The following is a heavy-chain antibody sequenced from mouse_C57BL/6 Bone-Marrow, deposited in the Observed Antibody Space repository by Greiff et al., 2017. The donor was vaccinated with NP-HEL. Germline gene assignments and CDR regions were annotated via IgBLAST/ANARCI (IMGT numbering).Heavy chain of an antibody. CDR2: ISNGGGST. Sequence: EVKLVESGGGLVQPGGSLKLSCAASGFTFSDYYMYWVRQTPEKRLEWVAYISNGGGSTYYPDTVKGRFTISRDNAKNTLYLQMSRLKSEDTAMYYCARLYSNSVAWFAYWGQGTLVTVSA. CDR3: ARLYSNSVAWFAY. J-gene: IGHJ3*01. CDR1: GFTFSDYY. D-gene: IGHD2-5*01. V-gene: IGHV5-12*01.